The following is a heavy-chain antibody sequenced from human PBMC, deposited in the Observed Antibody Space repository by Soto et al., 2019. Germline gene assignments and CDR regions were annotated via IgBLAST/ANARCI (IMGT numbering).Heavy chain of an antibody. V-gene: IGHV4-30-4*01. CDR2: IYYSGST. CDR3: ARDSPMITFGGVISPSWFDP. Sequence: SETLSITCTVSGGSISSGDYYWSWIRQPPGKGLEWIGYIYYSGSTYYNPSLKSRVTISVDTSKNQFSLKLSSVTAADTAVYYCARDSPMITFGGVISPSWFDPWGQGTLVTV. CDR1: GGSISSGDYY. D-gene: IGHD3-16*01. J-gene: IGHJ5*02.